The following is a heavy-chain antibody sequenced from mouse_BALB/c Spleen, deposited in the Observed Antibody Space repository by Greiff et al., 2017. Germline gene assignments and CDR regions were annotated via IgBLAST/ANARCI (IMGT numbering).Heavy chain of an antibody. J-gene: IGHJ2*01. V-gene: IGHV2-9*02. CDR2: IWAGGST. D-gene: IGHD2-1*01. CDR3: ARDYGNYLYYFDY. Sequence: VKLMESGPGLVAPSQSLSITCTVSGFSLTSYGVHWVRQPPGKGLEWLGVIWAGGSTNYNSALMSRLSISKDNSKSQVFLKMNSLQTDDTAMYYCARDYGNYLYYFDYWGQGTTLTVSS. CDR1: GFSLTSYG.